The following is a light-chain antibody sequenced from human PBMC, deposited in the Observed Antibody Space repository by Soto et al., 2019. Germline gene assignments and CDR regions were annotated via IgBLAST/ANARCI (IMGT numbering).Light chain of an antibody. CDR2: TTS. V-gene: IGKV1-39*01. CDR3: QQSYSIPLT. Sequence: DIQMTQSPSSLSASIGDRVTITCRASQSISINLNWYQQRPGKAPKLLIYTTSTLQSGVPSRFSGSGYGTDFTLTVSSLQPEDFATYYCQQSYSIPLTFGGGTKVEIK. J-gene: IGKJ4*01. CDR1: QSISIN.